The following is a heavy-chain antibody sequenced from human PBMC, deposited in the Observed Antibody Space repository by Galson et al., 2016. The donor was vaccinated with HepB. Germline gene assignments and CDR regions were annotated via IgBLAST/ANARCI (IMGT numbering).Heavy chain of an antibody. Sequence: SLRLSCAASGFTFSSYAMSWVRQATGKGLEWVSAITGSGGSTYYADSVKGRFTISRDNSKNTLYLQMNSLRAEDTAVYYCAKGAILTAGRPWYFHYWGQGTLVTVSS. CDR2: ITGSGGST. J-gene: IGHJ4*02. D-gene: IGHD6-6*01. CDR1: GFTFSSYA. V-gene: IGHV3-23*01. CDR3: AKGAILTAGRPWYFHY.